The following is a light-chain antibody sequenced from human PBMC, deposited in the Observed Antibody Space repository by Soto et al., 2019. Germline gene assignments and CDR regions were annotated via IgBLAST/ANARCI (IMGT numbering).Light chain of an antibody. J-gene: IGKJ1*01. V-gene: IGKV3-11*01. CDR1: QSVSSH. Sequence: EIVLTQSPATLSLSPGERATLSCRASQSVSSHLAWYQQKPGQAPRLLIYDASNRATGIPARFSGTGSGTAYTLSISSLEPEDFAVYYCQQRGNWPPTFGQGTKVEIK. CDR2: DAS. CDR3: QQRGNWPPT.